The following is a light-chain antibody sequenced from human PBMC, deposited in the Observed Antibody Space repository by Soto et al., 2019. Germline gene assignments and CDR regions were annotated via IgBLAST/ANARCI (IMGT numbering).Light chain of an antibody. V-gene: IGLV2-14*01. CDR1: DSDIGSYNY. J-gene: IGLJ1*01. Sequence: QSALTQPASVSGSPGQSITISCTGTDSDIGSYNYVSWYQQHPDKAPKLMIYEVTNRPSGVSHRFSGSKSGNTASLTISGLQTEDEADHYCSSYTTSNTEVFGTGTKVTVL. CDR3: SSYTTSNTEV. CDR2: EVT.